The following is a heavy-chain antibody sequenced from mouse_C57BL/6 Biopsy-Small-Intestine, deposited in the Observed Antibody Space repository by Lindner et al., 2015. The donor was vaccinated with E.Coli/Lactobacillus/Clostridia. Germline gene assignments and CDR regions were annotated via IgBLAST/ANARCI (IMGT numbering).Heavy chain of an antibody. CDR3: ARSPSPYFDY. Sequence: VQLQESGAELVKPGASVKISCKGSGYAFSNYWMNWVKQRPGKGLEWIGQIYPGDGDTKYNGKFKGKATLTADKSSSTAYMQVSSLTSEDSAVYFCARSPSPYFDYRGQGTTLTVSS. J-gene: IGHJ2*01. CDR1: GYAFSNYW. CDR2: IYPGDGDT. V-gene: IGHV1-80*01. D-gene: IGHD6-1*01.